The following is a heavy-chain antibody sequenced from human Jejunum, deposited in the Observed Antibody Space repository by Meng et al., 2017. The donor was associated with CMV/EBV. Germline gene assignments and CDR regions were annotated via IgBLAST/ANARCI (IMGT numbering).Heavy chain of an antibody. D-gene: IGHD5-24*01. Sequence: LTCTVSGGSISGGNYYWSWIRQPAGKGLEWIGRIYASGTTNYKPSLNSRVTMSVDTSKNQFSLKLNSVAAADTAVYYCVRGGDGYLYWGQGTLVTVSS. CDR3: VRGGDGYLY. V-gene: IGHV4-61*02. CDR1: GGSISGGNYY. J-gene: IGHJ4*02. CDR2: IYASGTT.